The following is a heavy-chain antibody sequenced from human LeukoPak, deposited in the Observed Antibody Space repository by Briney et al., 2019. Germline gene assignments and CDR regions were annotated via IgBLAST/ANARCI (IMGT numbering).Heavy chain of an antibody. CDR2: ISYDGSNK. V-gene: IGHV3-30-3*01. J-gene: IGHJ4*01. CDR3: ARFTSGSFDY. Sequence: GGSLRLSCAASGFTFSSYAMHWVRQAPGKGLEWVAVISYDGSNKYYADSVKGRFTISRDNSKNTLYLQMNSLRAEDTAVYYCARFTSGSFDYWGQETLVTVSS. CDR1: GFTFSSYA. D-gene: IGHD1-26*01.